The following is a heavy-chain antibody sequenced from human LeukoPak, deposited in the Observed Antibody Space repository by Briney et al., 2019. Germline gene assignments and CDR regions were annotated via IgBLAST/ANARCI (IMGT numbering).Heavy chain of an antibody. D-gene: IGHD3-10*01. CDR3: AREGFGELLSDYYMDV. Sequence: PGGSLRLSCAASGFTFSSYWMHWVRQAPGKGLVWVSRINSDGSSTSYADSVKGRFTISRDNAKNTLYLQMNSLRAEDTAVYYCAREGFGELLSDYYMDVWGKGTTVTISS. CDR1: GFTFSSYW. CDR2: INSDGSST. V-gene: IGHV3-74*01. J-gene: IGHJ6*03.